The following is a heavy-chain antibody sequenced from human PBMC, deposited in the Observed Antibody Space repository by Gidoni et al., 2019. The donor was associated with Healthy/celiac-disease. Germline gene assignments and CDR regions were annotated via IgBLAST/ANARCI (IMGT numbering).Heavy chain of an antibody. CDR1: GFTFRSYS. V-gene: IGHV3-48*02. CDR3: AREEQHCTNGVCFPYYYGMDV. CDR2: ISSSSSTI. D-gene: IGHD2-8*01. J-gene: IGHJ6*02. Sequence: EVQLVESGGGLVQPGGSLRLSCAASGFTFRSYSMNWFRQAPGKGLEWVSYISSSSSTIYYADSVKGRFTISRDNAKNSLYLQMNSLRDEDTAVYYCAREEQHCTNGVCFPYYYGMDVWGQGTTVTVSS.